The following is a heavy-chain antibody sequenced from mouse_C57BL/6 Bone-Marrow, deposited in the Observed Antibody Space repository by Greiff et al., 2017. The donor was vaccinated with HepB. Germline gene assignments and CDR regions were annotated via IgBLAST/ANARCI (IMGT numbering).Heavy chain of an antibody. V-gene: IGHV5-4*01. Sequence: EVMLVESGGGLVKPGGSLKLSCAASGFTFSSYAMSWVRQTPEKRLEWVATISDGGSYTYYPDNVKDRFTISKDNAKNNLYLQMSHLKSEDTAMYYCAREEGLPFAYWGQGTLVTVSA. CDR1: GFTFSSYA. D-gene: IGHD2-4*01. CDR3: AREEGLPFAY. J-gene: IGHJ3*01. CDR2: ISDGGSYT.